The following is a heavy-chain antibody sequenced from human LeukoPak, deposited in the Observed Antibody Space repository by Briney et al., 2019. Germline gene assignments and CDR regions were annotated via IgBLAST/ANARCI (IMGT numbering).Heavy chain of an antibody. D-gene: IGHD3-3*01. V-gene: IGHV1-2*02. Sequence: GASVKVSCKASGYTFTGYYMHWVLQAPGQGLEWMGWINPNSGGTNYAQKFQGRVTMTRDTSISTAYMELSRLRSDDTAVYYCARTGLRFLEWLPRDYWGQGTLVTVSS. CDR1: GYTFTGYY. CDR2: INPNSGGT. J-gene: IGHJ4*02. CDR3: ARTGLRFLEWLPRDY.